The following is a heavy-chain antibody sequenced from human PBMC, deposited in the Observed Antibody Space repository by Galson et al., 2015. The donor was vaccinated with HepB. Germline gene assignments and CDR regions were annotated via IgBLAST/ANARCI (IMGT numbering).Heavy chain of an antibody. D-gene: IGHD1-7*01. V-gene: IGHV5-10-1*01. J-gene: IGHJ6*02. CDR1: GYSFTSYW. CDR2: IDPSDSYT. CDR3: VSAHPPSDNWNYWYYYYGMDV. Sequence: QSGAEVKKPGESLRISCKGSGYSFTSYWISWVRQMPGKGLEWMGRIDPSDSYTNYSPSFQGHVTISADKSISTAYLQWSSLKASDTAMYYCVSAHPPSDNWNYWYYYYGMDVWGQGTTVAVSS.